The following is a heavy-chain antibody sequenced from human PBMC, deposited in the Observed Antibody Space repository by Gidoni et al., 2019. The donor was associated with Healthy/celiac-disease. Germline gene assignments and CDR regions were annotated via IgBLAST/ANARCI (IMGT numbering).Heavy chain of an antibody. CDR3: ARESRTGFRGSLGGY. CDR2: INPSGGST. V-gene: IGHV1-46*03. D-gene: IGHD1-26*01. Sequence: QVQLVQSGAEVKKPGASVKVSCKASGYTFTSYYMHWVRQAPGQGLEWMGIINPSGGSTSYAQKFQGRVTMTRDTSTSTVYMELSSLRSEDTAVYYCARESRTGFRGSLGGYWGQGTLVTVSS. CDR1: GYTFTSYY. J-gene: IGHJ4*02.